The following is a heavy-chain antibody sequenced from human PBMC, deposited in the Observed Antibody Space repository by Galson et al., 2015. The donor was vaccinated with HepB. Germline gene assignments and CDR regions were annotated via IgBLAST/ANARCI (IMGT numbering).Heavy chain of an antibody. V-gene: IGHV1-2*04. D-gene: IGHD6-13*01. CDR2: INPNSGGT. CDR1: GYTFTGYY. Sequence: SVKVSCKASGYTFTGYYMFWVRQAPGQGLEWMGWINPNSGGTTYAQKFQGWVTMTRDTSINTAYMVLTRLRSDDTAVYYCARGVPGSSSWYDYWGQGTLVTVSS. J-gene: IGHJ4*02. CDR3: ARGVPGSSSWYDY.